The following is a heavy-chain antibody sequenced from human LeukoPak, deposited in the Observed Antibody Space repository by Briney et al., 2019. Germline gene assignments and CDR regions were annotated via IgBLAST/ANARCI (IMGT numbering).Heavy chain of an antibody. J-gene: IGHJ4*02. CDR1: GFAFNKYW. V-gene: IGHV3-74*01. Sequence: GGSLRLSCAASGFAFNKYWMHWVRQAPGKGLGGVSRINGDGSTTSYADSVKGGFTISRDNAKNTLYLQMSSLRAEDTAVYYCATGNYYDSRGYYTFGHWGQGTLVTVSS. CDR2: INGDGSTT. D-gene: IGHD3-22*01. CDR3: ATGNYYDSRGYYTFGH.